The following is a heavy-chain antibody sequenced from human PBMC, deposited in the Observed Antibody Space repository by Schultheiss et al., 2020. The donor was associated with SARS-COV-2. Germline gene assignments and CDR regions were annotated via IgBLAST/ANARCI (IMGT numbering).Heavy chain of an antibody. CDR1: GGSISSSNW. CDR2: IHYSGST. D-gene: IGHD3-16*01. Sequence: SETLSLTCAVSGGSISSSNWWSWVRQPPGKGLEWIGYIHYSGSTNYNPSLKSRVTISVDTSKNQFSLKLSSVTAADTAVYYCARARLGEDGFDYWGQGTLVTVSS. CDR3: ARARLGEDGFDY. J-gene: IGHJ4*02. V-gene: IGHV4-4*02.